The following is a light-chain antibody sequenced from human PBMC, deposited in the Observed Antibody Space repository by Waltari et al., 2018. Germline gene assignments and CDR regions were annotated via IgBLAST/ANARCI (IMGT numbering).Light chain of an antibody. CDR2: GAS. Sequence: DIQMTQSPSSLSASVVDRVTITCRASQRINSYLNWYQQKPGKAPKLLIYGASSLQRGVPSGFSGSGSGTEFTLTISSLQPEDSATYYCQQSYSSPYTFGQGTKLEIK. CDR1: QRINSY. CDR3: QQSYSSPYT. J-gene: IGKJ2*01. V-gene: IGKV1-39*01.